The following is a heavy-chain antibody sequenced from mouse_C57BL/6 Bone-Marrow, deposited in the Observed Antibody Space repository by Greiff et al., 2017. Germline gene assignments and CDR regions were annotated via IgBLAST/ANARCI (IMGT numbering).Heavy chain of an antibody. Sequence: EVQGVESGGGLVKPGGSLKLSCAASGFTFSSYTMSWVRQTPEKRLEWVATISGGGGHTYYPDSVKGRFTISRDNAKNTLYLQMSSLRSEDTALYYCARLRVTAQATDFAYWGQGTLVTVSA. CDR1: GFTFSSYT. CDR2: ISGGGGHT. D-gene: IGHD3-2*02. V-gene: IGHV5-9*01. J-gene: IGHJ3*01. CDR3: ARLRVTAQATDFAY.